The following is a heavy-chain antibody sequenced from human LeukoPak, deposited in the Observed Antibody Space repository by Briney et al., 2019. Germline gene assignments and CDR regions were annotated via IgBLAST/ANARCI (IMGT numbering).Heavy chain of an antibody. CDR1: GISFSSVW. Sequence: PGGSLRLSCAASGISFSSVWMSWVRQAPGQGLEWVANIKYDGSEIYYVDSVTGRFTISRDNAKNSLYLQMNSLRAEDTAVYYCLSARSGDWGDRWGQGTLVTASS. CDR3: LSARSGDWGDR. D-gene: IGHD2-21*02. V-gene: IGHV3-7*01. J-gene: IGHJ5*02. CDR2: IKYDGSEI.